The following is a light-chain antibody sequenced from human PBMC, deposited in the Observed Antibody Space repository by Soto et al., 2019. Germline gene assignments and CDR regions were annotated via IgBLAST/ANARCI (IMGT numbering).Light chain of an antibody. CDR2: DVN. Sequence: QSDLTQPRSVSGSPGQSVTISCSGTSSDVGGYNYVSWYQQHPGKAPKLMIYDVNKRPSGVPDRFSGSKSGNTASLTISGLQTDDEADYYCCSFAGTYIFVIFGGGTKLTVL. V-gene: IGLV2-11*01. CDR1: SSDVGGYNY. CDR3: CSFAGTYIFVI. J-gene: IGLJ2*01.